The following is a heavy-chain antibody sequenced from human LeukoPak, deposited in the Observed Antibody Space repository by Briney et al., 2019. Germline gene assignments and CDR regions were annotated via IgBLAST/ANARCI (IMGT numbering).Heavy chain of an antibody. Sequence: TSETLSLTCAVSGGCISSSGYSWSWIRQPPGKGLEWIRYIYHSGGTYYNPSLKSRVTISVDRSKNQFSLKLSSVTAADTAVYYCASGSRRDYYYGMDVWGQGTTVTVSS. D-gene: IGHD3-10*01. V-gene: IGHV4-30-2*01. J-gene: IGHJ6*02. CDR2: IYHSGGT. CDR1: GGCISSSGYS. CDR3: ASGSRRDYYYGMDV.